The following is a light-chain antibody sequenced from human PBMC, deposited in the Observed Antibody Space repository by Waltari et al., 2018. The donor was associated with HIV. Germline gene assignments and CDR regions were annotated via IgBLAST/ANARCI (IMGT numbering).Light chain of an antibody. V-gene: IGLV2-11*01. CDR3: CSHAGNLIFV. J-gene: IGLJ1*01. Sequence: QSALTQPHLVSGSPGQSLTISCTGTRSSVDSFVSWYQQHPGKAPKVIIYDVDKRPPGVPDRFSGSKSGNTASLTISGLQAEDEADYHCCSHAGNLIFVFGTGTRVTVL. CDR1: RSSVDSF. CDR2: DVD.